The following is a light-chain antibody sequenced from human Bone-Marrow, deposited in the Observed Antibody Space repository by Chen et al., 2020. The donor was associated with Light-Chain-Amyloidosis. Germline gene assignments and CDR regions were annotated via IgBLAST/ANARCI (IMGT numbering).Light chain of an antibody. CDR3: CSYAATTTAWE. V-gene: IGLV2-23*01. J-gene: IGLJ3*02. Sequence: QSALTQPASVSGSPGQSITISCTGTGSDVGSHKHISWYQQYPGKGPKLILFEGTRRPAGGSERFSGSNSGNTASLTISGLQAEDEADYYCCSYAATTTAWEFGGGTKLTVL. CDR2: EGT. CDR1: GSDVGSHKH.